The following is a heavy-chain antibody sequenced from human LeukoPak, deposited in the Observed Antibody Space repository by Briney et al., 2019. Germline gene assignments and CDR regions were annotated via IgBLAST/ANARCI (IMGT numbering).Heavy chain of an antibody. CDR1: GGSFSGHY. CDR2: INHGGST. V-gene: IGHV4-34*01. J-gene: IGHJ6*03. Sequence: PSETLSLTCAVSGGSFSGHYWNWIRQPPGKGLEWIGEINHGGSTNYNPSLKSRVTISVDTSQNQFSLRLSSVTAADTAVYYCARLASGIPDSSGYYYYYYYMDVWGKGTTVTISS. D-gene: IGHD3-22*01. CDR3: ARLASGIPDSSGYYYYYYYMDV.